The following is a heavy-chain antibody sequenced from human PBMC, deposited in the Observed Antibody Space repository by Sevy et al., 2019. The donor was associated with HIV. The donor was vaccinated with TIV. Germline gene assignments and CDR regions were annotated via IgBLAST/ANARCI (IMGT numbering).Heavy chain of an antibody. Sequence: GGSLRLSCAASRFTFSNYWMHWVRQAPGKGLVWVSHINTDGESIRYADSVKGRFTISRENAKNTLYLQVNRLRAEDTAVYYCARGTRGTFGNWGQGTLVTVSS. D-gene: IGHD1-26*01. CDR1: RFTFSNYW. CDR2: INTDGESI. CDR3: ARGTRGTFGN. V-gene: IGHV3-74*01. J-gene: IGHJ4*02.